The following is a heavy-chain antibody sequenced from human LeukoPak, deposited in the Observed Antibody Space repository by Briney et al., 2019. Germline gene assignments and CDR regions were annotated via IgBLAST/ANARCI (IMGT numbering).Heavy chain of an antibody. J-gene: IGHJ4*02. CDR2: IWYDGSNK. Sequence: SGGSLRLSCAASGFTFSDHGMHWVRQAPGKGPEWVAAIWYDGSNKYYVDSVKGRFTISRDNSKNTLYLQMDSLRPDDTALYYCTRYTSGWGWDYWGQGAQVTVSS. V-gene: IGHV3-33*01. CDR3: TRYTSGWGWDY. D-gene: IGHD6-19*01. CDR1: GFTFSDHG.